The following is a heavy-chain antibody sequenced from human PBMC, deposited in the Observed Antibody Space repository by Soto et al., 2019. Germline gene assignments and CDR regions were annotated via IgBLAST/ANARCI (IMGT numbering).Heavy chain of an antibody. V-gene: IGHV1-46*01. Sequence: ASVKVSCKASGYTFTSYYMHWVRQAPGQGLEWMGIINPSGGSTSYAQKFQGRVTMTRDTSTSTAYMELRRLRSDDTAVYYCARGAFYYDSGDPTAFDDWGQGTRVTVSS. CDR2: INPSGGST. CDR1: GYTFTSYY. J-gene: IGHJ4*02. D-gene: IGHD3-22*01. CDR3: ARGAFYYDSGDPTAFDD.